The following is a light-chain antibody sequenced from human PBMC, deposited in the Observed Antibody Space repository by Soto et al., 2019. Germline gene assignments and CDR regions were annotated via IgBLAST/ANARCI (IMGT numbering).Light chain of an antibody. V-gene: IGLV2-8*01. Sequence: QSVLTQPPSASGSPGQSVTLSCTGSSSDVGGYNYVSWYQQLPGKAPKLMIYEVTKRPSGVPDRFSGSKSGNTASLTVSGLQSEDEADYYCCSYAGSNKKVFGGGTKLTVL. J-gene: IGLJ2*01. CDR3: CSYAGSNKKV. CDR1: SSDVGGYNY. CDR2: EVT.